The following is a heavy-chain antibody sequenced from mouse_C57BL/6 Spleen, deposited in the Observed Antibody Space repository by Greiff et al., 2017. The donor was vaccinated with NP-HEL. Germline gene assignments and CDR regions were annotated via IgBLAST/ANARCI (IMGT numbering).Heavy chain of an antibody. CDR3: VRGGSSYGAMDY. CDR1: GFSFNTYA. Sequence: EVQGVESGGGLVQPKGSLKLSCAASGFSFNTYAMNWVRQAPGKGLEWVARIRSKSNNYATYYADSVKDRFTISRDDSESMLYLQMNNLKTEDTAMYYCVRGGSSYGAMDYWGQGTSVTVSS. V-gene: IGHV10-1*01. CDR2: IRSKSNNYAT. J-gene: IGHJ4*01. D-gene: IGHD1-1*01.